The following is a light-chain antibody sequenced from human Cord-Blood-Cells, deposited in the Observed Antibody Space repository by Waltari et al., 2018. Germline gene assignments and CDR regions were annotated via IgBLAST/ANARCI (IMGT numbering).Light chain of an antibody. Sequence: QSALTHPASVSGSPGQSITISCTGTSSDVGSYHLVSWYQQHPGKAPKLMIYEGSKRPSGVSNRFSGSKSGNTASLTISGLQAEDEADYYCCSYAGSSTYVFGTGTKVTVL. CDR1: SSDVGSYHL. V-gene: IGLV2-23*01. J-gene: IGLJ1*01. CDR2: EGS. CDR3: CSYAGSSTYV.